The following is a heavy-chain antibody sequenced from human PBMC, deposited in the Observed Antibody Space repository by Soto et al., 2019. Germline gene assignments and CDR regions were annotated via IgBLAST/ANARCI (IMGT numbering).Heavy chain of an antibody. D-gene: IGHD1-7*01. CDR2: INVDGSRT. CDR1: GFTLSSYW. Sequence: EVQLVESGGGLVEPGGSLRLSCAASGFTLSSYWMHWVRQVPGKGLMWVSRINVDGSRTNYADSVKGRFTISRDNAKNMVYLQMNSMGGEDTAIYYCGRDLGNYDRYHRAYWGQGTLVTVCS. V-gene: IGHV3-74*01. J-gene: IGHJ1*01. CDR3: GRDLGNYDRYHRAY.